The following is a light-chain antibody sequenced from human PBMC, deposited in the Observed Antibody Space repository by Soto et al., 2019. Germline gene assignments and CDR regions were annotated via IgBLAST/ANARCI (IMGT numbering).Light chain of an antibody. V-gene: IGKV1-12*01. CDR2: AAS. Sequence: DIPMTQSPSSVSASVGDRVTITCRASQGIRSWLAWYQQKPGQAPNLLIYAASSLQSGVPSRFSGSGSGTDFTLTISSLQPEDFATYYCQQTNSFPYTFGQGTKLEIK. CDR3: QQTNSFPYT. J-gene: IGKJ2*01. CDR1: QGIRSW.